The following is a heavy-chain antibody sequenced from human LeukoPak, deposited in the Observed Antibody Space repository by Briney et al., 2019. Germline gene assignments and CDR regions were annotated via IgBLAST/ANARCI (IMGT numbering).Heavy chain of an antibody. D-gene: IGHD1-1*01. V-gene: IGHV3-23*01. J-gene: IGHJ4*02. Sequence: GGSLRLSCAGSRLTFSSNALSWVRQAPGKGLEWVSAISTSGGNTYYADSVRGRFTISRDNSKNTLYLQMNTLRAEGTAVYYCATTKPAPRYFYYWGQGTLVTVSS. CDR2: ISTSGGNT. CDR1: RLTFSSNA. CDR3: ATTKPAPRYFYY.